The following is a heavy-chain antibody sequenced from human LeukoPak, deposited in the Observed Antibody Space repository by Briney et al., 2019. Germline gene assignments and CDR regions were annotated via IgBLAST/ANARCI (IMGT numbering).Heavy chain of an antibody. CDR3: ARDRYGLHY. Sequence: PGGSLRLSCEASGFTFSNYWMSWVRQALGKGLEWVANIKQDGSDKNYVDSVKGRFTISRDNAKSSLYLQMNSLRAEDTAVYYCARDRYGLHYWGQGTLVTVSS. D-gene: IGHD5-18*01. CDR2: IKQDGSDK. V-gene: IGHV3-7*01. J-gene: IGHJ4*02. CDR1: GFTFSNYW.